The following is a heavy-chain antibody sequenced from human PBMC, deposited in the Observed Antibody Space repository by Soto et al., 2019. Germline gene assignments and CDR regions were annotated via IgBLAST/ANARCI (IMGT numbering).Heavy chain of an antibody. CDR2: INPNSGGT. Sequence: ASVKVSCKASGYTFTGYYMHWVRQAPGQGLEWMGWINPNSGGTNYAQKFQGWVTMTRDTSISTAYMEPSRLRSDDTAVYYCARSSIVATRPYSSYSMDVWGKGTTVTVSS. J-gene: IGHJ6*03. D-gene: IGHD5-12*01. V-gene: IGHV1-2*04. CDR3: ARSSIVATRPYSSYSMDV. CDR1: GYTFTGYY.